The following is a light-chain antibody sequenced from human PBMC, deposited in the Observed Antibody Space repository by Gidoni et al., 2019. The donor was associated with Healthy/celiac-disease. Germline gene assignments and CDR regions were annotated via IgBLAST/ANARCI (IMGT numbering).Light chain of an antibody. CDR1: QDISNY. V-gene: IGKV1-33*01. CDR2: DAS. CDR3: HQYDNLPPDT. J-gene: IGKJ4*01. Sequence: IQRTQAPSSRSAAVGDRVTITCQASQDISNYLNWYQQKPGKAPKLLIYDASHLETGVPSRFSGSGSWTDFTFTISSLQPEDIATYYCHQYDNLPPDTFGGXTKVEIK.